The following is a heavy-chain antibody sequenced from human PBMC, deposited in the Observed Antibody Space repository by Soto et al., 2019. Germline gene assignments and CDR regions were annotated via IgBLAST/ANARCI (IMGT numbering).Heavy chain of an antibody. CDR1: GFTFDAYA. V-gene: IGHV3-9*01. CDR3: AKGPAGTYYYYMDV. CDR2: ISWNSGSI. Sequence: EVQLVESGGGLVQPGRSLRLSCAASGFTFDAYAMHWVRQAPGKGLEWVSGISWNSGSIGYADSVKGRFTISRDNAKNSLYLQMNSLRAEDTALYYCAKGPAGTYYYYMDVWGKGTTVTVSS. J-gene: IGHJ6*03. D-gene: IGHD6-13*01.